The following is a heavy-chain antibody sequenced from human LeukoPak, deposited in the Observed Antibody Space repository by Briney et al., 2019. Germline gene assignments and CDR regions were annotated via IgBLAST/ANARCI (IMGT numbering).Heavy chain of an antibody. J-gene: IGHJ3*02. D-gene: IGHD4-17*01. Sequence: PGGSLRLSCEASGFTFSSYNMSWVRQPPGKGLEWVASISSSSSYIYYADSVKGLFTISRATANNSLHMQMNSLSADDTAVYYSASPCDYGDYVGAFDIWGQGTMVTVSS. CDR1: GFTFSSYN. V-gene: IGHV3-21*01. CDR2: ISSSSSYI. CDR3: ASPCDYGDYVGAFDI.